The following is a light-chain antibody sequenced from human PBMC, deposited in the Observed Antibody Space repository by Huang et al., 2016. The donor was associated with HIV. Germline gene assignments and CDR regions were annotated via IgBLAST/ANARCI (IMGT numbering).Light chain of an antibody. J-gene: IGKJ2*01. Sequence: EIVLTQSPATLFLSPGDRATLSCRASQSVGSYLAWYQQKAAQAPRLLIYDVSNRATGIPARFSGSGSGRDFTLTISSLEPEDFAIYYCQQRSNWPPVFTFGQGTKLEIK. V-gene: IGKV3-11*02. CDR3: QQRSNWPPVFT. CDR2: DVS. CDR1: QSVGSY.